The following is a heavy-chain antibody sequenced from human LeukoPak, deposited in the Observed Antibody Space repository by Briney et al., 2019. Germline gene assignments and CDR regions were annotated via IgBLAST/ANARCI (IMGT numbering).Heavy chain of an antibody. CDR3: ARVSSSGWYKRAFDI. J-gene: IGHJ3*02. CDR2: IIPIFGTA. V-gene: IGHV1-69*05. CDR1: GGTFSSYA. Sequence: ASVKVSCKASGGTFSSYAISWVRQAPGRGLEWMGGIIPIFGTANYAQKFQGRVTIATDESTSTAYMELSSLRSEDTAVYYCARVSSSGWYKRAFDIWGQGTMVTVSS. D-gene: IGHD6-19*01.